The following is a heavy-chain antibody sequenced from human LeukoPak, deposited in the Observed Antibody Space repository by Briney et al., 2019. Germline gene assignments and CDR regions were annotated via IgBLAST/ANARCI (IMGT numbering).Heavy chain of an antibody. CDR1: GYTFIDYY. D-gene: IGHD6-19*01. Sequence: ASVKVSCKASGYTFIDYYMHWVRQAPGQGLEWMGWINPHSGGTNFAQKFQGRVTMTRDTSISTAYMELSRLRSDDTAVYYCARDNWVSRDHSSGWYDYWGQGTLVTVSS. CDR3: ARDNWVSRDHSSGWYDY. J-gene: IGHJ4*02. CDR2: INPHSGGT. V-gene: IGHV1-2*02.